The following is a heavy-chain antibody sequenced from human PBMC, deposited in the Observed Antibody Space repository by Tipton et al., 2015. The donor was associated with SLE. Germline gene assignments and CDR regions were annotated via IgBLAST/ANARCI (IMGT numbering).Heavy chain of an antibody. D-gene: IGHD2-15*01. CDR2: IVLLFGTA. CDR1: GGTFRNSA. Sequence: QLVQSGAEVKKPGSSVKVSCKASGGTFRNSAISWVRQAPGQGLEWMGGIVLLFGTANYAQKFQGRVTITADESTSTAYMELSSLRSEDTAVYYCARGEFTSGPGPFDYWAQGTLVTVSS. CDR3: ARGEFTSGPGPFDY. V-gene: IGHV1-69*01. J-gene: IGHJ4*02.